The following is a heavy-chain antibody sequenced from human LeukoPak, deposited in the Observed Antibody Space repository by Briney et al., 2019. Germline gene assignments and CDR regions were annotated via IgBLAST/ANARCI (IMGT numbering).Heavy chain of an antibody. CDR1: GGSISSYY. J-gene: IGHJ6*02. CDR3: ARVGIAADYYYYYGMDV. CDR2: IYTSGST. Sequence: ASETLSLTCTVSGGSISSYYWSWIRQPAGKGLEWIGRIYTSGSTNYNPSLKSRVTMSVDTSKNQFSLKLSSVTAADTAVYYCARVGIAADYYYYYGMDVWGQGTTVTVSS. D-gene: IGHD6-13*01. V-gene: IGHV4-4*07.